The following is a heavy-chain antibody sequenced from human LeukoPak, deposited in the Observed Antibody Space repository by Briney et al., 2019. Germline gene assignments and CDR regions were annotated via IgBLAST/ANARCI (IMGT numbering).Heavy chain of an antibody. CDR3: AKDGELLWFGEPRYYFDY. V-gene: IGHV3-23*01. CDR2: ISGSGGST. D-gene: IGHD3-10*01. Sequence: GGSLRLSCVASGFTFSSYAMSWVRQAPGKGLEWVSAISGSGGSTYYADSVKGRFTISRDNSKNTLYLQMNSLRAEDTAVYYCAKDGELLWFGEPRYYFDYWGQGTLVTVSS. J-gene: IGHJ4*02. CDR1: GFTFSSYA.